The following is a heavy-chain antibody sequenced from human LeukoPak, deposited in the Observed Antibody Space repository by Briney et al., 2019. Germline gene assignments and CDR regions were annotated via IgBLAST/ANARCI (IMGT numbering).Heavy chain of an antibody. CDR3: ARGPEEANSGSYYPFDY. J-gene: IGHJ4*02. V-gene: IGHV4-61*05. CDR2: IYYSGST. CDR1: GGSISSSSYY. Sequence: PSETLSLTCTVSGGSISSSSYYWGWIRQPPGKGLEWIGYIYYSGSTNYNPSLKSRVTIAVDTSKNQFSLKLSSVTAADTAVYYCARGPEEANSGSYYPFDYWGQGTLVTVSS. D-gene: IGHD1-26*01.